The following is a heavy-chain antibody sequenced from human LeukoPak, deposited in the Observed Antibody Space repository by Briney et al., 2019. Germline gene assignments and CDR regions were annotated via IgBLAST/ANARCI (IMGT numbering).Heavy chain of an antibody. CDR3: AKDGLYGDFPGI. CDR1: GFAFSSFA. J-gene: IGHJ1*01. D-gene: IGHD2-21*02. CDR2: ISGNGGYT. Sequence: GGSLRLSCVASGFAFSSFAMSWFRQAPGKRLEWVSSISGNGGYTYYADSVKGRFTISRDYSKNTLFLQTNSLKAEDTALYYCAKDGLYGDFPGIWGQGTLVIVSS. V-gene: IGHV3-23*01.